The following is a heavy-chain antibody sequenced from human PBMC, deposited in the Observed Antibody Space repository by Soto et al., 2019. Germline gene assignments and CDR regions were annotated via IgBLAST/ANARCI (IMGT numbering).Heavy chain of an antibody. CDR3: ARYTFSGVIASDGIDV. V-gene: IGHV3-48*02. D-gene: IGHD3-16*02. CDR2: ISSSSSTI. J-gene: IGHJ6*02. CDR1: GFTFSSYS. Sequence: GGSLRLSCAASGFTFSSYSMNWVRQAPGKGLEWVSYISSSSSTIYYADSVKGRFTISRDNAKNSLYLQMNSLRDEDTAVYYCARYTFSGVIASDGIDVWGQGTTVTVPS.